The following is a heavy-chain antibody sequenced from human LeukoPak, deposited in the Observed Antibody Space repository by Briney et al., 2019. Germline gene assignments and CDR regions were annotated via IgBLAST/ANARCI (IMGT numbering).Heavy chain of an antibody. CDR1: GYSFTSYW. CDR2: IYPGDSDT. CDR3: ARHRGGEIYYYGMDV. V-gene: IGHV5-51*07. Sequence: GESLKISCKGSGYSFTSYWIGWVHQMPGKGLEWMGIIYPGDSDTRYSPSFQGQVTISADKSISTAYLQWSSLKASDTAMYYCARHRGGEIYYYGMDVWGQGTTVTVSS. J-gene: IGHJ6*02. D-gene: IGHD3-16*01.